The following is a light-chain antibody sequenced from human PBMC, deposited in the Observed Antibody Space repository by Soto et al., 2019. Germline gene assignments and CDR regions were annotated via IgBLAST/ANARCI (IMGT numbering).Light chain of an antibody. V-gene: IGKV3-11*01. CDR2: DAS. J-gene: IGKJ4*01. Sequence: EIVLTQSPSTLSLSPGERATLSCRASQSVSTSLAWYQQRPGQAPRLLIYDASYRATDIPPRFSGSGSETDFTLTVSSLGSEDSDVYYCPLYNYWPLSFGGGTKVDIK. CDR3: PLYNYWPLS. CDR1: QSVSTS.